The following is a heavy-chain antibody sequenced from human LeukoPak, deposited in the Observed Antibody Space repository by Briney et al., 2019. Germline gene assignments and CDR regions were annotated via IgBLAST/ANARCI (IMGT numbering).Heavy chain of an antibody. Sequence: ASVKVSCKASGYTSTGYYMHWVRQAPGQGLEWMGWINPNSGGTNYAQKFQGRVTMTRDTSISTAYMELSRLRSDDTAVYYCARDLWSPDYYYYGMDVWGQGTTVTVSS. CDR3: ARDLWSPDYYYYGMDV. CDR1: GYTSTGYY. D-gene: IGHD3-16*01. CDR2: INPNSGGT. J-gene: IGHJ6*02. V-gene: IGHV1-2*02.